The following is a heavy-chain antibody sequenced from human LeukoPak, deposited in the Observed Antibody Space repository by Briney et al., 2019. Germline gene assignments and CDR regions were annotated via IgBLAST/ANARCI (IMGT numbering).Heavy chain of an antibody. CDR1: GFTFSSYA. V-gene: IGHV3-64*01. CDR3: ARPPMVRGVIYYYYMDV. J-gene: IGHJ6*03. CDR2: ISSNGGST. D-gene: IGHD3-10*01. Sequence: PGGSLRLSCAASGFTFSSYAMHWVRQAPGKGLEYVSAISSNGGSTYYANSVKGRFTISRDNSKNTLYLQMGSLRAEDMAVYYCARPPMVRGVIYYYYMDVWGKGTTVTVSS.